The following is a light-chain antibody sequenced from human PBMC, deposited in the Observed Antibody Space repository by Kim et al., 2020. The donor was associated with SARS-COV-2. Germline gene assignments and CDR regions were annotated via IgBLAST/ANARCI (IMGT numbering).Light chain of an antibody. J-gene: IGLJ2*01. V-gene: IGLV3-19*01. CDR2: GKN. CDR1: SLRSYY. Sequence: ALGQKVRITCQGDSLRSYYASWYQQKPGQAPVLVIYGKNSRPSGIPDRFAGSSSGNTASLTITGAQAEDEADYYCNSRDSSGNVVFGGGTQLTVL. CDR3: NSRDSSGNVV.